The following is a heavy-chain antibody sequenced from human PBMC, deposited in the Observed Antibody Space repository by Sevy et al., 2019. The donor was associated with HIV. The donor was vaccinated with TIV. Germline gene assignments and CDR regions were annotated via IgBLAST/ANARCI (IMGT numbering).Heavy chain of an antibody. Sequence: ASLKVSCKASGYTFTGYYMHWVRQAPGQGLEWMGRINPNSGGTNYAQKFQGRVTMTRDTSISTAYMDLSRLRSDDTAVNYCARVGYYDSSGYTYEYFQHWGQGTLVTVSS. CDR2: INPNSGGT. CDR3: ARVGYYDSSGYTYEYFQH. D-gene: IGHD3-22*01. CDR1: GYTFTGYY. V-gene: IGHV1-2*06. J-gene: IGHJ1*01.